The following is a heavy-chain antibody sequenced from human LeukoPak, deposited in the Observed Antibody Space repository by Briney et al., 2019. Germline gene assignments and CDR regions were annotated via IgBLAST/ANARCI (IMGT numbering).Heavy chain of an antibody. CDR3: ARDRYTARPDAFDI. J-gene: IGHJ3*02. CDR1: GFTFSDYY. D-gene: IGHD5-24*01. CDR2: ISSSGSTI. Sequence: GGSLRLSCAASGFTFSDYYMSWIRQAPGKGLEWVSYISSSGSTIYYADSVKGRFTISRDNAKNSLYLQMNSLRAEDTAVYYCARDRYTARPDAFDIWGQGTMVTVSS. V-gene: IGHV3-11*04.